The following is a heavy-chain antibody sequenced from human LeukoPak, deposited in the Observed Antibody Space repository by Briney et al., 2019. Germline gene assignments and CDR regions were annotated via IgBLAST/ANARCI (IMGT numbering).Heavy chain of an antibody. CDR3: ARHPTGYPNWFDP. Sequence: SQTLSLTCTVSGGSISINSYNWAWIRQPPGKGLEWIGAIHYRGTTYYNPSLKSRVTISVDTSKNQFSMKLNSLTAADTAVYYCARHPTGYPNWFDPWGQGTLVTVSS. CDR2: IHYRGTT. J-gene: IGHJ5*02. V-gene: IGHV4-39*01. D-gene: IGHD3-9*01. CDR1: GGSISINSYN.